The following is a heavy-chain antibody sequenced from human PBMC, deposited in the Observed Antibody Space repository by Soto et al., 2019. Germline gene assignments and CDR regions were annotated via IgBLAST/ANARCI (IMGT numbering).Heavy chain of an antibody. D-gene: IGHD5-18*01. CDR3: VRESTAMVTEYYGMDV. Sequence: SQTLSLTCTVSGGSLSGYYWTWTRQRPGKGLEWIGYIFSSGSTNYNPSLESRVTISVDTSKNQFSLELRSVTAADTAVYFCVRESTAMVTEYYGMDVWGQGTTVTVSS. V-gene: IGHV4-59*01. CDR2: IFSSGST. CDR1: GGSLSGYY. J-gene: IGHJ6*02.